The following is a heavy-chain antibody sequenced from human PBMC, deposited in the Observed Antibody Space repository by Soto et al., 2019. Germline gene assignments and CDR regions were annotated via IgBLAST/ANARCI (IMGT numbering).Heavy chain of an antibody. CDR2: IYYSGNT. J-gene: IGHJ6*02. CDR1: GDSMSPFY. D-gene: IGHD3-3*01. Sequence: QVPLQESGPGLVKPSETLSLTCTVSGDSMSPFYWNWIRQSPGKGLEWIGYIYYSGNTNYNPSLKSRVAISVDTSKNQFYLKLSSVTAADTAVYYCARGVYDYWSGYYAGSGLDVWGPGTTVTVSS. V-gene: IGHV4-59*13. CDR3: ARGVYDYWSGYYAGSGLDV.